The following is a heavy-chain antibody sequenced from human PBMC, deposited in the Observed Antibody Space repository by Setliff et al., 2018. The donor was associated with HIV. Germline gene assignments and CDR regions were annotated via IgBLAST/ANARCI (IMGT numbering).Heavy chain of an antibody. CDR2: INPNGGGK. CDR1: GYIFTTYY. D-gene: IGHD3-3*01. CDR3: ARDRVRITIFGANDASDI. J-gene: IGHJ3*02. Sequence: ASVKVSSKASGYIFTTYYLHWVRQAPGQGLEWMGVINPNGGGKTYAQKFQGRVTMTRDTSTSTVYMELSSLRSEDTAVYYCARDRVRITIFGANDASDIWGQGTMVTVSS. V-gene: IGHV1-46*01.